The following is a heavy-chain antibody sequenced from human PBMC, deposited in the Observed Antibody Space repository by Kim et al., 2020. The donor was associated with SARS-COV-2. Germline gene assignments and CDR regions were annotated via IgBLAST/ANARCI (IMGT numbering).Heavy chain of an antibody. Sequence: SETLSLTCTVSDGSISSSSYYWGWLRQPPGQGLEWIGSIYYSGSTYYNPSLKSRVTISVDTSKNQFLLMRSPVTAAYTAVYYCARHLYSSSSDDYGMDVWGQRTTVTLSS. CDR1: DGSISSSSYY. V-gene: IGHV4-39*01. D-gene: IGHD6-6*01. CDR2: IYYSGST. CDR3: ARHLYSSSSDDYGMDV. J-gene: IGHJ6*02.